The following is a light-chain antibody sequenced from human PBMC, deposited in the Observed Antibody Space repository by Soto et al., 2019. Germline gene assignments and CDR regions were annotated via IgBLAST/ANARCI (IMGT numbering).Light chain of an antibody. CDR3: ISYTSSSTVV. CDR2: EVS. V-gene: IGLV2-14*01. CDR1: SSDVGGYNY. Sequence: QSALTQPASVSGSPGQSITISCTGTSSDVGGYNYVSWYQQHPGKAPKLMIYEVSNRPSGVSNRVSGSKSGNTASLTISGLQAEDEADYYCISYTSSSTVVFGGGTKVTVL. J-gene: IGLJ2*01.